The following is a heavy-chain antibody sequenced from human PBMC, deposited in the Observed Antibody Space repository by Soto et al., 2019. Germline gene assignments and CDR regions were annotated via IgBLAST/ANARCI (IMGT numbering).Heavy chain of an antibody. V-gene: IGHV3-30*18. D-gene: IGHD1-26*01. Sequence: QVHLAESGGGVVQPGRSLRLSCAASGFTFSSYGMHWVRQAPGKGLEWVAVISYDGYNKYYADSVKGRFTISRDNSKNTLYLQMNSLRAEDTAVYYCAKDHLSIVGATTYFYYYGMDVWGQGTTVTVSS. CDR2: ISYDGYNK. J-gene: IGHJ6*02. CDR1: GFTFSSYG. CDR3: AKDHLSIVGATTYFYYYGMDV.